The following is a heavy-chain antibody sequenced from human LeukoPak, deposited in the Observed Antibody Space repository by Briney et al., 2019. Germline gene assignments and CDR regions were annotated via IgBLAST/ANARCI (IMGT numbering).Heavy chain of an antibody. J-gene: IGHJ6*03. Sequence: SGTLSLTCTVSGDSISSYYWSWIRQPAGKGLEWIGRISTSGTTNYIPSLKSRVTMSVDTSKNQFSLKLSSVTAAGTAVYFCARGRETYYYYYYMDVWGKGTTVTVSS. CDR2: ISTSGTT. CDR3: ARGRETYYYYYYMDV. CDR1: GDSISSYY. V-gene: IGHV4-4*07.